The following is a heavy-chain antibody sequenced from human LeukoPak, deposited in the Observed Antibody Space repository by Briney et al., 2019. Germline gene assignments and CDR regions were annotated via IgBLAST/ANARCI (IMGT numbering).Heavy chain of an antibody. Sequence: GGSLRLSCAASGFTFSSYGMHWVRQAPGKGLEWVAVISYDGSNKYYADSVKGRSTISRDNSKNTLYLQMNSLRAEDTAVYYCAKDGDYDFWSGYSYYFDYWGQGTLVTVSS. CDR1: GFTFSSYG. CDR3: AKDGDYDFWSGYSYYFDY. J-gene: IGHJ4*02. V-gene: IGHV3-30*18. CDR2: ISYDGSNK. D-gene: IGHD3-3*01.